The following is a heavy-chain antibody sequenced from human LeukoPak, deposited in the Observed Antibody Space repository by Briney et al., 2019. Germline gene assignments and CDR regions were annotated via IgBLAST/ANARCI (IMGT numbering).Heavy chain of an antibody. V-gene: IGHV1-2*04. CDR1: GFNFGSYG. CDR3: ARGTPLPTITMVRGEEDY. D-gene: IGHD3-10*01. CDR2: INPNSGGT. J-gene: IGHJ4*02. Sequence: GASVKVSCETSGFNFGSYGINWVRQAPGQGLEWMEWINPNSGGTNYAQKFQGWVTMTRDTSISTAYMELSRLRSDDTAVYYCARGTPLPTITMVRGEEDYWGQGTLVTVSS.